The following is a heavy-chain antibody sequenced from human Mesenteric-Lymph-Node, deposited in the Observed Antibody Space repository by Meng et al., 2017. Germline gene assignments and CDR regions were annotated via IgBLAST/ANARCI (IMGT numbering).Heavy chain of an antibody. D-gene: IGHD5-12*01. CDR3: ARDLEYSGYV. CDR2: IWYDGSNK. Sequence: GESLKISCAASGFTFSSYGMHWVRQAPGKGLEWVAVIWYDGSNKYYADSVKGRFTISRDNSKNTLYLQMNSLRAEDTAVYYCARDLEYSGYVWGQGTLVTVSS. CDR1: GFTFSSYG. V-gene: IGHV3-33*01. J-gene: IGHJ4*02.